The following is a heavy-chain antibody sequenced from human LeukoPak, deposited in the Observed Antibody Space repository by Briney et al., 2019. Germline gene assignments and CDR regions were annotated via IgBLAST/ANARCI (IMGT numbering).Heavy chain of an antibody. J-gene: IGHJ4*02. V-gene: IGHV1-18*01. Sequence: ASVKVSCKASGYTLNKFGMSWVRQAPGQGLEWVGWINTYNGNTKLGEKFQGRVTMTTDTSTSTVYMELTSLRTDDTAVYFCARDTPQHLKRFDYWGQGTLITVSS. CDR2: INTYNGNT. D-gene: IGHD6-13*01. CDR3: ARDTPQHLKRFDY. CDR1: GYTLNKFG.